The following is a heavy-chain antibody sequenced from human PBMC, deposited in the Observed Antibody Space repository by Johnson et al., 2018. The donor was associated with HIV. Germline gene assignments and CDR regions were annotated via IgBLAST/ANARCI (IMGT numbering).Heavy chain of an antibody. J-gene: IGHJ3*01. V-gene: IGHV3-66*03. Sequence: VHLVESGGGLIQPGGSLRLSCAASGFTVSSNYMSWVRQAPGKGLEWVSVIYSGGKTYYADSVEGRFTISRDNSKNTLYLQIHSLRTEDTGLYYCAKDGGMWSYTFDVWGQGTLVSVSS. CDR2: IYSGGKT. D-gene: IGHD3-16*01. CDR1: GFTVSSNY. CDR3: AKDGGMWSYTFDV.